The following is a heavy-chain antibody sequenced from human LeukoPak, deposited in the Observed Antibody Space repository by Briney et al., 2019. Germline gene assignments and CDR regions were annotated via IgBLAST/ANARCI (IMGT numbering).Heavy chain of an antibody. J-gene: IGHJ4*02. D-gene: IGHD1-1*01. CDR2: IYYSGST. CDR1: GGSISSYY. CDR3: ARGTGTTEFSFDY. Sequence: SETLSLTCTVSGGSISSYYWSWIRQPPGKGLEWIGYIYYSGSTNYNPSLKNRVTISVDTSKNQISLKLSSVTAADTAVYYCARGTGTTEFSFDYWGQGTLVTVSS. V-gene: IGHV4-59*01.